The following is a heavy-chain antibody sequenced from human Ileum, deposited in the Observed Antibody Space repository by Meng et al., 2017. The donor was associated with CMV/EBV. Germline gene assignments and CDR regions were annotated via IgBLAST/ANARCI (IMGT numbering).Heavy chain of an antibody. V-gene: IGHV1-69*05. CDR1: FSSSG. D-gene: IGHD2-2*01. J-gene: IGHJ5*02. Sequence: FSSSGISGVRQAPGQGLEWMEGIIPIFGTANYAQKIGGRVTITTDKSTGTAYVELSSLKSEDTAVYYCARVGGIVVPAARKSNWFDPWGQGTLVTVSS. CDR3: ARVGGIVVPAARKSNWFDP. CDR2: IIPIFGTA.